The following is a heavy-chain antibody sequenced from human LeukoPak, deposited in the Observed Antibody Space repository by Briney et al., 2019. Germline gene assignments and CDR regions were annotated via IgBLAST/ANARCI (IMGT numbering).Heavy chain of an antibody. V-gene: IGHV4-34*01. CDR1: GGSFSGYY. D-gene: IGHD4-17*01. Sequence: SETLSLTCAVYGGSFSGYYWSWIRQPPGKGLEWIGEINHSGSTNYNPSLKSRVTISVDTSKNQFSLKLSSVTAADTAVYYCARAPYGDYPLFDYWGQGTLVTVSS. CDR2: INHSGST. J-gene: IGHJ4*02. CDR3: ARAPYGDYPLFDY.